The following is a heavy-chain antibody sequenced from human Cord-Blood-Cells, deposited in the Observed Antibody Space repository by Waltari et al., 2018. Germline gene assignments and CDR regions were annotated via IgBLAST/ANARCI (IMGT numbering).Heavy chain of an antibody. CDR3: ARWFGRGSSSFDY. V-gene: IGHV3-53*01. CDR2: IYSGGST. Sequence: EVQLVESGGGLIQPGGSLRLSCAASGFTVSSNYMSWVRQAPGKGLEWVSVIYSGGSTYYADSVKGRFTISRDNSKNTLYLQMNSLRAEDTAVYYCARWFGRGSSSFDYWGQGTLVTVSS. J-gene: IGHJ4*02. CDR1: GFTVSSNY. D-gene: IGHD6-6*01.